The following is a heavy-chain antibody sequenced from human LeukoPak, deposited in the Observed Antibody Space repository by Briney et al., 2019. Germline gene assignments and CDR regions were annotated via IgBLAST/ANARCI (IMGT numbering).Heavy chain of an antibody. J-gene: IGHJ6*02. CDR2: IGTAGDT. CDR3: ARVGNYYGMDV. Sequence: GGPLRLSCAAPGFTFSSYDMHGVRQATGKGLEWVPAIGTAGDTYYPGSVKGRFTISRENAKNSLYLQMNSLRAGDTAVYYCARVGNYYGMDVWGQGTTVTVSS. CDR1: GFTFSSYD. V-gene: IGHV3-13*01.